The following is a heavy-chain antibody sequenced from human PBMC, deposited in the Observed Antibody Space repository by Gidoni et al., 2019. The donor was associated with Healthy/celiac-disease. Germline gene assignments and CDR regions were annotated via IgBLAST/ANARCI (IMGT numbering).Heavy chain of an antibody. CDR3: ARQYYDSSGYVHI. D-gene: IGHD3-22*01. CDR2: ISSSSSYI. CDR1: GFTFSSYS. Sequence: EVQLVESGGGLVKPGGSLSLSCAASGFTFSSYSMNWFRQAPGKGLEWISSISSSSSYIYYADSVKGRFTISRDNAKNSLYLQMNSLRAEDTAVYYCARQYYDSSGYVHIWGQGTMVTVSS. V-gene: IGHV3-21*01. J-gene: IGHJ3*02.